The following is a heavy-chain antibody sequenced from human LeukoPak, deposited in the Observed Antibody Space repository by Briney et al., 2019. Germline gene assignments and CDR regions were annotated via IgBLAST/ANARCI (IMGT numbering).Heavy chain of an antibody. CDR3: ARDTYCTSGVCYLDY. V-gene: IGHV4-38-2*02. Sequence: KPSETLSLTCAVSGYSISSGYYWGWIRQPPGKGLEWTGSISHSGSTYYNPSLKSRVTILVDTSKKQFSLKLNSVTAADTAVYYCARDTYCTSGVCYLDYWGQGALVTVSS. CDR1: GYSISSGYY. J-gene: IGHJ4*02. D-gene: IGHD2-8*01. CDR2: ISHSGST.